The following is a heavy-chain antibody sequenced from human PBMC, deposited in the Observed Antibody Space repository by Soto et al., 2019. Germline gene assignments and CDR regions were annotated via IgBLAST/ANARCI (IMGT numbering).Heavy chain of an antibody. CDR2: IYFSGTT. CDR1: GGSISSYY. V-gene: IGHV4-59*08. J-gene: IGHJ5*01. CDR3: ARRTYHYDSSGYWFDS. Sequence: SETLSLTCSVSGGSISSYYCSWFRQPPGKGLEWIGYIYFSGTTKYNPSLRSRVTISVDTSKNRFSLKLSSVTAADTAVYYCARRTYHYDSSGYWFDSWGQGILVTVSS. D-gene: IGHD3-22*01.